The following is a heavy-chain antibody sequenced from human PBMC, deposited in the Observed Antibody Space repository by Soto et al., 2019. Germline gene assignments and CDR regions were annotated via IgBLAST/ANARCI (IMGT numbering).Heavy chain of an antibody. CDR2: INSDGSSP. CDR1: GFTFSSYA. Sequence: EVQLLESGGGLVQPGGSLRLSCAASGFTFSSYAMSWVRQAPGKGLEWVSHINSDGSSPTYADSVKGRFTISRDNAKNTLYLQMNSLRAEDTAVYYCVRAIGYYGMDVWGRGTTVTVSS. V-gene: IGHV3-74*02. J-gene: IGHJ6*02. CDR3: VRAIGYYGMDV. D-gene: IGHD3-22*01.